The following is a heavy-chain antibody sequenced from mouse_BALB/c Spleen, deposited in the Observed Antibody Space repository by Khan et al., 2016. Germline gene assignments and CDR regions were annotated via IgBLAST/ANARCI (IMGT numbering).Heavy chain of an antibody. D-gene: IGHD1-1*02. CDR3: ARLSNYYNSEAFAY. J-gene: IGHJ3*01. V-gene: IGHV5-6*01. CDR2: INTGGPYT. CDR1: GFTFSTYG. Sequence: EVELVESGGDLVKTGGSLKLSCAASGFTFSTYGMSWVRQTPDKRLEWVATINTGGPYTYYTDSVKGRFTISRDNADTVLYLQMTNLSSEDTAMYYCARLSNYYNSEAFAYWGQGTLVTVSA.